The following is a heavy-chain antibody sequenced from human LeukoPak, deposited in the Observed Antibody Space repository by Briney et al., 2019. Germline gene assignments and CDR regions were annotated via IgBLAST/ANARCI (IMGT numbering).Heavy chain of an antibody. CDR1: GFTFSSYA. Sequence: GGSLRLSCAASGFTFSSYAMSWVRQAPGKGLEWVSAISGSGGSTYYADSAKGRFTISRDNSKNTLYLQMNSLRAEDTAVYYCAKSSQYYYDSSVDYWGQGTLVTVSS. CDR2: ISGSGGST. D-gene: IGHD3-22*01. J-gene: IGHJ4*02. V-gene: IGHV3-23*01. CDR3: AKSSQYYYDSSVDY.